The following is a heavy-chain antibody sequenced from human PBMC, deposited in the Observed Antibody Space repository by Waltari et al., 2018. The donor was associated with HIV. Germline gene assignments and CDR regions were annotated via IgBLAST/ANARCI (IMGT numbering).Heavy chain of an antibody. J-gene: IGHJ6*02. CDR3: AREPSSPTGRYYYYGMDV. Sequence: QVQLVESGGGVVQPGRSLRLSCAASGFTFSSYGMHWVRQAPGKGLEWVAVIWYDGSNKYYADSVKGRFTISRDNSKNTLYLQMNSLRAEDTAVYYCAREPSSPTGRYYYYGMDVWGQGTTVTVSS. CDR1: GFTFSSYG. D-gene: IGHD1-1*01. V-gene: IGHV3-33*01. CDR2: IWYDGSNK.